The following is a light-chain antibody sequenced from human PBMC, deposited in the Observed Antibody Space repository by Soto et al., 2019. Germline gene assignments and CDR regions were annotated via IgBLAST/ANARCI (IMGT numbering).Light chain of an antibody. CDR2: AAT. CDR3: LQYRSFPRT. CDR1: QGIRDD. J-gene: IGKJ1*01. V-gene: IGKV1-17*01. Sequence: DIQLTQSPSSLSASVGGRVTITCRASQGIRDDLGWYQQKAGEAPKRLIYAATSLHSGVPSRFSGCGSGTEFTLTISSLQPEDFATYYCLQYRSFPRTFGQGTKVDIK.